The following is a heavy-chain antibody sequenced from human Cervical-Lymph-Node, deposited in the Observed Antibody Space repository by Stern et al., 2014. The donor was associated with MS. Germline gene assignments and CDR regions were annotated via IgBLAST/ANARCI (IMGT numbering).Heavy chain of an antibody. D-gene: IGHD2-2*02. CDR2: ISGYKGET. Sequence: QVQLVQSGAEVRKPGASVKVSCRASGYTFSSFGISWVRRAPGQGLEWMGWISGYKGETKHPQKVQGRVILTTDTSTSTAYMDLTSLRSDDTAMYYCARGPYCSSTSCYSNGYYFYGLDVWGQGTTVTVSS. J-gene: IGHJ6*02. CDR1: GYTFSSFG. V-gene: IGHV1-18*01. CDR3: ARGPYCSSTSCYSNGYYFYGLDV.